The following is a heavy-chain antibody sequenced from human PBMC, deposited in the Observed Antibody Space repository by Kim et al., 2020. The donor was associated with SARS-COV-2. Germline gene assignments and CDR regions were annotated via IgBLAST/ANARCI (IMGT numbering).Heavy chain of an antibody. Sequence: SVKVSCKASGFTFTSSAVQWVRQARGQRLEWIGWIVVGSGNTNYAQKFQERVTITRDMSTSTAYMELSSLRSEDTAVYYCAAAYCGGDCYSLDAFDIWGQGTMVTVSS. CDR2: IVVGSGNT. V-gene: IGHV1-58*01. CDR1: GFTFTSSA. CDR3: AAAYCGGDCYSLDAFDI. J-gene: IGHJ3*02. D-gene: IGHD2-21*02.